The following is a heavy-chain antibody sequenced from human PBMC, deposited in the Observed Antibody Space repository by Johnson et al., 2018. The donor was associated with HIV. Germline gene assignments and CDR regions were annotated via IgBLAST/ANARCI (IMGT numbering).Heavy chain of an antibody. CDR2: ISYVGTNK. D-gene: IGHD4-17*01. Sequence: QVQLVESGGGVVQPGRSLRLSCAASGFTFGFYAMHWVRQAPGKGLEWVAVISYVGTNKYYADSVTGRFTVSRDNSKNTLYLQMNSLRAEDTAVYYCARDGDTVTTQGAFDIWGQGTMVTVSS. CDR1: GFTFGFYA. CDR3: ARDGDTVTTQGAFDI. V-gene: IGHV3-30-3*01. J-gene: IGHJ3*02.